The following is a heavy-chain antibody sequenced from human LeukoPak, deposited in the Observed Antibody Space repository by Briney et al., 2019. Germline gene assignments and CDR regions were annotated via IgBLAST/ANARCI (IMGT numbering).Heavy chain of an antibody. V-gene: IGHV4-59*12. J-gene: IGHJ3*02. Sequence: SETLSLTCTVSGGSISSYYWSWIRQPPGKGLEWIGYIYYSGSTNYNPSLKSRVTMSVDTSKNQFSLKLSSVTAADTAVYYCASSLNCGGDCYDPRLNAFDIWGQGTMVTVSS. CDR2: IYYSGST. CDR1: GGSISSYY. CDR3: ASSLNCGGDCYDPRLNAFDI. D-gene: IGHD2-21*02.